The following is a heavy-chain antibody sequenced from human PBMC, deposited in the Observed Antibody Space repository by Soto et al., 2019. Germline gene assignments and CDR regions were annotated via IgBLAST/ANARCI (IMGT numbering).Heavy chain of an antibody. CDR2: IYHSGST. V-gene: IGHV4-30-2*01. D-gene: IGHD2-2*01. CDR1: GGSISSGGYS. J-gene: IGHJ4*02. Sequence: TLSLTCAVSGGSISSGGYSWSWIRQPPGKGLEWIGYIYHSGSTYYNPSLKSRVTISVDRSKNQFSLKLSSVTAADTVGYYCARVPDYWGQGTLVTVSS. CDR3: ARVPDY.